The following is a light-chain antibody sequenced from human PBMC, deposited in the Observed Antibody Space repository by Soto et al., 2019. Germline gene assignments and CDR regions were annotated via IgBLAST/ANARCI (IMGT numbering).Light chain of an antibody. J-gene: IGLJ3*02. Sequence: QSVLTQPASVSGSPGQSITISCTGTSSDVGGYKYVSWYQQHPGKAPKVMIYEVSNRPSGVSTRFSGSKSGNTASLTISGLQAEDEADYYCSSYTTYPFWVFGGGTKLTVL. CDR3: SSYTTYPFWV. CDR2: EVS. CDR1: SSDVGGYKY. V-gene: IGLV2-14*01.